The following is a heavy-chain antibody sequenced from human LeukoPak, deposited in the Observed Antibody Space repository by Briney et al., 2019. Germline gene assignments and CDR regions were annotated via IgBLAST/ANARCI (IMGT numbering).Heavy chain of an antibody. CDR3: AKDTTAPPSYGGKPGTLFDY. Sequence: PGGSLRLSCAVSGFTFSSHGMNWVRQAPGKGLEWVSAISGSGGSTYYADSVKGRFTISRDNSKNTLYLQMNSLRAEDTAVYYCAKDTTAPPSYGGKPGTLFDYWGQGTLVTVSS. CDR1: GFTFSSHG. CDR2: ISGSGGST. V-gene: IGHV3-23*01. D-gene: IGHD4-23*01. J-gene: IGHJ4*02.